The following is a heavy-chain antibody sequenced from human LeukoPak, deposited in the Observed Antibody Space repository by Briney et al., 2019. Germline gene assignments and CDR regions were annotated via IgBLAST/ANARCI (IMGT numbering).Heavy chain of an antibody. CDR2: ISGSGGST. CDR1: GFTFSSYA. J-gene: IGHJ6*02. CDR3: AKETTRVVTRHYGTDV. Sequence: GGSLRLSCAASGFTFSSYAMSWVRQAPGKGLEWVSAISGSGGSTYYADSVKGRFTISRDNSKNTLYLQMNSLRAEDTAVYYCAKETTRVVTRHYGTDVWGQGTTVTVSS. D-gene: IGHD3-3*01. V-gene: IGHV3-23*01.